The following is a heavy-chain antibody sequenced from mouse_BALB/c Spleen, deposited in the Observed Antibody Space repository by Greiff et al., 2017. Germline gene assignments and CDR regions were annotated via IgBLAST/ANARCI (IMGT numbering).Heavy chain of an antibody. CDR3: ESGAYFDY. J-gene: IGHJ2*01. CDR1: GYSFTGYT. CDR2: INPYNGGT. Sequence: EVQLQQSGPELVKPGASMKISCKASGYSFTGYTMNWVKQRPGKNLEWIGFINPYNGGTSYNQKFKGKATLTVDKSSSTAYMELLSLTSEDSAVYSCESGAYFDYWGQGTTLTVSS. D-gene: IGHD3-1*01. V-gene: IGHV1-18*01.